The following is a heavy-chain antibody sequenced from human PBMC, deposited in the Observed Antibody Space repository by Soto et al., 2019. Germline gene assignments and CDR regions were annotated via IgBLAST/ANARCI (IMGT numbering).Heavy chain of an antibody. V-gene: IGHV1-18*01. CDR3: ATSRTAYYDILTGYYLNWFDP. Sequence: ASVKVSCKASGYTFTSYGISWVRQAPGQGLEWMGWISAYNGNTNYAQKLQGRVTMTTDTSTSTAYMELRSLRSDDTAVYYCATSRTAYYDILTGYYLNWFDPWGQG. CDR2: ISAYNGNT. D-gene: IGHD3-9*01. CDR1: GYTFTSYG. J-gene: IGHJ5*02.